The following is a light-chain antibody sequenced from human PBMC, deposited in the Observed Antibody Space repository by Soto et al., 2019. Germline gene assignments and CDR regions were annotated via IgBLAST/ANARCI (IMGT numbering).Light chain of an antibody. CDR2: DVV. V-gene: IGLV2-14*03. CDR3: SSHTSTMTNV. J-gene: IGLJ1*01. Sequence: SVLTQPASVSGSPGQSITISCTGTSSGVVGFISVSWYQLRPGTAPKLILYDVVDRPSGVSYRFSGSKSGNTASLTISGLQAADEADYFCSSHTSTMTNVFGSGTAVTVL. CDR1: SSGVVGFIS.